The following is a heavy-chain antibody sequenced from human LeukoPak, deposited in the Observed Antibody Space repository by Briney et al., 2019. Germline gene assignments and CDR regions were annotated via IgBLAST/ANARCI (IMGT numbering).Heavy chain of an antibody. CDR1: GYTFTAYY. V-gene: IGHV1-2*02. CDR2: INPNSGGT. J-gene: IGHJ3*02. CDR3: ARPIRGSYVEDAFDM. D-gene: IGHD1-26*01. Sequence: ASVKVSCKASGYTFTAYYMHWVRQAPGQGPEWMGWINPNSGGTNYAQKFQGRVTMTRDTSISTGYMELSRLRSDDTAVYYCARPIRGSYVEDAFDMWGQGTMVTVSA.